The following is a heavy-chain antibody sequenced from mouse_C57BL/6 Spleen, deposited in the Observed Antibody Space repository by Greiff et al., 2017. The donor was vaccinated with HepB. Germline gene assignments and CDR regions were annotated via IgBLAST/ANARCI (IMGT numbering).Heavy chain of an antibody. CDR1: GYTFTSYW. V-gene: IGHV1-64*01. CDR3: AREDDYDEAWFAY. Sequence: QVQLQQSGAELVKPGASVKLSCKASGYTFTSYWMHWVKQRPGQGLEWIGMIHPNSGSTNYNEKFKSKATLTVDKSSSTAYMQLSSLTSEDSAVYYCAREDDYDEAWFAYWGQGTLVTVSA. CDR2: IHPNSGST. D-gene: IGHD2-4*01. J-gene: IGHJ3*01.